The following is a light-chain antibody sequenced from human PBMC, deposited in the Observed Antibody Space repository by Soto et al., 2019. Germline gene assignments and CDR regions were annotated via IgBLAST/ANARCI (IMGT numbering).Light chain of an antibody. CDR3: QQYNNRPPRT. Sequence: EIVLTQSPGTLSLSPGERATLSCRASQSVVTNLAWYQQKPGQAPRLLIYGASSWASGIPARFSGSGSGTEYTPPTSSRQSPDFAATYCQQYNNRPPRTFGQGTQLEIK. CDR1: QSVVTN. V-gene: IGKV3D-15*01. J-gene: IGKJ5*01. CDR2: GAS.